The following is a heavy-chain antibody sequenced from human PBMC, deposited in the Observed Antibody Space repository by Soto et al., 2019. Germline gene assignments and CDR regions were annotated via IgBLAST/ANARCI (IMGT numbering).Heavy chain of an antibody. CDR1: GGSISSGDYY. Sequence: SETLSLTCTVSGGSISSGDYYWSWIRQPPGKGLEWIGYIYYSGSTNYNPSLKSRVTISVDTSKNQFSLKLSSVTAADTAVYYCARDRHYSDSSGLLDYWGQGTLLTVSS. J-gene: IGHJ4*02. D-gene: IGHD3-22*01. CDR2: IYYSGST. V-gene: IGHV4-61*08. CDR3: ARDRHYSDSSGLLDY.